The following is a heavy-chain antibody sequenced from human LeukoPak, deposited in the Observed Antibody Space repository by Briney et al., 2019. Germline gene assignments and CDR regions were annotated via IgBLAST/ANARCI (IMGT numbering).Heavy chain of an antibody. CDR3: AKGYSTLNYYGMDV. D-gene: IGHD4-11*01. CDR2: ISGSGGST. Sequence: GGSLRLSCAAPGFTFSSYAMSWVRQAPGKGLEWVSAISGSGGSTYYADSVKGRFAISRDNSKNTLYLQMNSLRAEDTAVYYCAKGYSTLNYYGMDVWGQGTTVTVSS. V-gene: IGHV3-23*01. J-gene: IGHJ6*02. CDR1: GFTFSSYA.